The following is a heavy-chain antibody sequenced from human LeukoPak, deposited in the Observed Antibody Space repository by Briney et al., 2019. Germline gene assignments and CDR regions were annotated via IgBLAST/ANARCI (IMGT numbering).Heavy chain of an antibody. CDR1: GYTFTSYY. D-gene: IGHD2-21*01. CDR2: INPSGGST. V-gene: IGHV1-46*01. CDR3: ASGGGRPNHPDY. J-gene: IGHJ4*02. Sequence: ASVKVSCKASGYTFTSYYMHWVRQAPGQGLEWMGIINPSGGSTSYAQKFQGRVTMTRDMSTSTVYMELSSLRSEDTAVYYCASGGGRPNHPDYWGQGTLVTVSS.